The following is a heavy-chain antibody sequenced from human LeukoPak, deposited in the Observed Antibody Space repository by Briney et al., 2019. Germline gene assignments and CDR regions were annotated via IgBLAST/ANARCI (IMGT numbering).Heavy chain of an antibody. D-gene: IGHD3-22*01. Sequence: GGSLRLSCAASGFTFSSYAMSWVRQAPGKGLEWVSAIGGSGGSTYYADSVKGRFTISRDNSKNTLYLQMNSLRAEDTAVYYCAKVPYYYDSSGYYSHFDYWGQGTLVTVSS. CDR3: AKVPYYYDSSGYYSHFDY. V-gene: IGHV3-23*01. J-gene: IGHJ4*02. CDR2: IGGSGGST. CDR1: GFTFSSYA.